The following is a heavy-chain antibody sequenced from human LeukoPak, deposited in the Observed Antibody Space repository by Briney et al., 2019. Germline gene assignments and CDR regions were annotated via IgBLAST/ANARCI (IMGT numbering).Heavy chain of an antibody. CDR3: ARGGSGWKRRNWFDP. V-gene: IGHV4-34*01. D-gene: IGHD6-19*01. J-gene: IGHJ5*02. CDR1: GGSFSGYY. Sequence: SETLSLTCAVYGGSFSGYYWGWIRQPPGKGLEWIGEINHSGSTNYNPSLKSRVTISVDTSKNQFSLKLSSVTAADTAVYYCARGGSGWKRRNWFDPWGQGTLVTVSS. CDR2: INHSGST.